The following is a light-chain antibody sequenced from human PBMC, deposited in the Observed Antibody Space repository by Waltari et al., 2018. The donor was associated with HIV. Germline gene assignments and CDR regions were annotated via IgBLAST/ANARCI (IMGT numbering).Light chain of an antibody. Sequence: EIVMTQSPATLSVSPGERATLSCRASQSVSSNLAWYQQKPGQAPRLLIYGASTRATGIPARFSGSGSGTEFTLTINSLQSEDFAVYYCQQSNNWPRTFGQGTKVEIK. CDR3: QQSNNWPRT. CDR1: QSVSSN. CDR2: GAS. J-gene: IGKJ1*01. V-gene: IGKV3-15*01.